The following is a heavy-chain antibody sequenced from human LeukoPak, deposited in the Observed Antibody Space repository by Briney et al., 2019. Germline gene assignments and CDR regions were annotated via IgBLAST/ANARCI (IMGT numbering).Heavy chain of an antibody. J-gene: IGHJ4*02. CDR3: ARQGGLGDY. V-gene: IGHV4-39*01. CDR1: GGSISSSSYY. D-gene: IGHD2-15*01. CDR2: IYYSGST. Sequence: SETLSLTCTVSGGSISSSSYYWGWIRQPPGKGLEWIGSIYYSGSTYYNPSLKSRVTISVDTSKNQFSLKLSSVTAADTAVYYCARQGGLGDYWGQGTLVTVS.